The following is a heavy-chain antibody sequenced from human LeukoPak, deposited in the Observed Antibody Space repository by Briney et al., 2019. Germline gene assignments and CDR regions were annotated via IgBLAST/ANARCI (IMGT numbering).Heavy chain of an antibody. CDR3: AKDNTSAAAGFLDY. CDR1: GFTFSSYG. Sequence: PGGSLRLSCAASGFTFSSYGMHWVRQAPGKGLEWVAFIRYDGSNKYYADSVKGRFTISGDNSKNTLYLQMNSLRAEDTAVYYCAKDNTSAAAGFLDYWGQGTLVTVSS. J-gene: IGHJ4*02. V-gene: IGHV3-30*02. CDR2: IRYDGSNK. D-gene: IGHD6-13*01.